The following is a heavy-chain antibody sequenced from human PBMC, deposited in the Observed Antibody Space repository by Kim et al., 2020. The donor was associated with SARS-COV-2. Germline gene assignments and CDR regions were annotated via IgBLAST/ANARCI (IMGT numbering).Heavy chain of an antibody. J-gene: IGHJ5*02. Sequence: GGSLRLSCAASGFTFSSYAMSWVRQAPGKGLEWVSAISGSGGSTYYADSVKGRFTISRDNSKNTLYLQMNSLRAEDTAVYYCAKTIPTTLWFGEKRNWFDPWGQGTLVTVSS. CDR3: AKTIPTTLWFGEKRNWFDP. CDR1: GFTFSSYA. CDR2: ISGSGGST. D-gene: IGHD3-10*01. V-gene: IGHV3-23*01.